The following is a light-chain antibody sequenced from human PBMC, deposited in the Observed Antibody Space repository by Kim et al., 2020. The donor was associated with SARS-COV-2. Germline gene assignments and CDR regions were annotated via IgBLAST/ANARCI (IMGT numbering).Light chain of an antibody. CDR3: QQYDNLPPLT. CDR1: QDISNY. Sequence: ASVGDRVTITCQSSQDISNYLNWYQQKPGEAPKLLIYDASNLETGVPSRFSGSGSGTDCTLTISSLQPEDIATYYCQQYDNLPPLTFGGGTKVEI. CDR2: DAS. J-gene: IGKJ4*01. V-gene: IGKV1-33*01.